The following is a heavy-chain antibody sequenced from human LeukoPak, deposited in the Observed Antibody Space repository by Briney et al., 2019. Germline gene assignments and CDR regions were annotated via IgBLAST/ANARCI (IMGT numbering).Heavy chain of an antibody. J-gene: IGHJ6*02. Sequence: SETLSLTCTVSGGSISNYWWSWIRQPPGKGLEWIGYVFDSGGTNYNPSLKSRVTISVDTSKNQFSLKLSSVTAADTAVYYCAREYGDSRGDYYYGMDVWGQGTTVTVSS. CDR1: GGSISNYW. V-gene: IGHV4-59*01. CDR2: VFDSGGT. CDR3: AREYGDSRGDYYYGMDV. D-gene: IGHD4-17*01.